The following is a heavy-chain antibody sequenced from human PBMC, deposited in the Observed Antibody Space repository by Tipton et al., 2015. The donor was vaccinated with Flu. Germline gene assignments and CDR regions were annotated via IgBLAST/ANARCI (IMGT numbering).Heavy chain of an antibody. D-gene: IGHD6-19*01. CDR1: GGSVSSGSHF. CDR3: ARAESSVWAGYYYGLDV. CDR2: IHTSGTT. V-gene: IGHV4-61*02. Sequence: TLSLTCTVSGGSVSSGSHFWSWLRQPAGKGLEWIGRIHTSGTTYYKPSLKSRVTISVDTSKNHFSLKVTSVTAADTAIYFCARAESSVWAGYYYGLDVWGQGTTVTVSS. J-gene: IGHJ6*02.